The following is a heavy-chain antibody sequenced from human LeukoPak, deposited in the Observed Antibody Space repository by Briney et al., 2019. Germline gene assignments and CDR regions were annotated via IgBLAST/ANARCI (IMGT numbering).Heavy chain of an antibody. CDR3: AKAAFSRTSYFDY. Sequence: GGSLRLSCAASGFTFSTYTMSWARQAPGKGLEWVSAISGSGGNTYYADSVKGRFTISRDNSKNTLYLQMDSLRADDTAVYYCAKAAFSRTSYFDYWGQGTLVTASS. J-gene: IGHJ4*02. CDR2: ISGSGGNT. CDR1: GFTFSTYT. V-gene: IGHV3-23*01. D-gene: IGHD3-3*02.